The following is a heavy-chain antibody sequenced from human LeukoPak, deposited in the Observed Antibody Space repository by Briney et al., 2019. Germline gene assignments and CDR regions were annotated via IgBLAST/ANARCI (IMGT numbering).Heavy chain of an antibody. CDR1: GGSFSGYY. V-gene: IGHV4-34*01. D-gene: IGHD5-18*01. Sequence: KPSETLSLTCAVYGGSFSGYYWSWIRQPPGKGLEWIGEINHSGSTNYNPSLKSRVTISVDTSKNQFSLKLSSVTAADTAVYCCARGLYSYGYEDYWGQGTLVTVSS. J-gene: IGHJ4*02. CDR3: ARGLYSYGYEDY. CDR2: INHSGST.